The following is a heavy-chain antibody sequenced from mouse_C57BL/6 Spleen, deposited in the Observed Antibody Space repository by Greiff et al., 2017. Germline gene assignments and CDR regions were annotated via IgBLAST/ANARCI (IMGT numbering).Heavy chain of an antibody. Sequence: QVQLQQSGAELARPGASVKLSCKASGYTFTSYGISWVKQRTGQGLEWIGEIYPRSGNTYYNEKFKGKATLTADKSSSTAYMELRSLTSEDSAVYFCARVVAHWYFDVWGTGTTVTVAS. D-gene: IGHD1-1*01. CDR2: IYPRSGNT. J-gene: IGHJ1*03. V-gene: IGHV1-81*01. CDR3: ARVVAHWYFDV. CDR1: GYTFTSYG.